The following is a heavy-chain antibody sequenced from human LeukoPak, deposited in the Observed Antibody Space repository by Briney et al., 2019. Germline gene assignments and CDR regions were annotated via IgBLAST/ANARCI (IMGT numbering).Heavy chain of an antibody. Sequence: SVRVSCKASGYTFTSYDINWVRQATGQGLEWMGRIIPIFGTANYAQKFQGRVTITTDESTSTAYMELSSLSSEDTAVYYCARVDTAMVLDYWGQGTLVTVSS. J-gene: IGHJ4*02. D-gene: IGHD5-18*01. CDR1: GYTFTSYD. CDR2: IIPIFGTA. CDR3: ARVDTAMVLDY. V-gene: IGHV1-69*05.